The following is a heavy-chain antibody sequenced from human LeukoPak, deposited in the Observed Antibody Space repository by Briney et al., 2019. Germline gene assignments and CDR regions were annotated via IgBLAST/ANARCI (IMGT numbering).Heavy chain of an antibody. J-gene: IGHJ4*02. CDR2: ISGSGAST. Sequence: QTGGSLRLSCAASGFAFSVYEMYWVRQAPGKGLEWVSSISGSGASTYYADSVKGRFTISRDNSKNTLYLQFNSLRAEDTAVYYCAKDKASVAAKGPFDYWGQGTLVTVSS. V-gene: IGHV3-23*01. CDR3: AKDKASVAAKGPFDY. D-gene: IGHD2-15*01. CDR1: GFAFSVYE.